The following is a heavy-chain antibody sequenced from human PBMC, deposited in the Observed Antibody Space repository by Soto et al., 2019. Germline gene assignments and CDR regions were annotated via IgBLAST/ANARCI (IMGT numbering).Heavy chain of an antibody. V-gene: IGHV1-69*02. Sequence: SVKVSCKASGGTFSSYTISWVRQAPGQGLEWMGRIIPILGIANYAQKFQGRVTITADKSTSTAYMELSSLRSEDTAVYYCASSSPYSSSSGVDYWGQGTLVTVSS. CDR1: GGTFSSYT. CDR3: ASSSPYSSSSGVDY. J-gene: IGHJ4*02. D-gene: IGHD6-6*01. CDR2: IIPILGIA.